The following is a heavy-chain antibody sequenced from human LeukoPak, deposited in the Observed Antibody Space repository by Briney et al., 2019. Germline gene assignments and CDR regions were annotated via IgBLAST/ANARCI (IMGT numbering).Heavy chain of an antibody. CDR3: ARTRIIVGVPDAFDI. V-gene: IGHV3-23*01. CDR2: INGNGGTT. D-gene: IGHD3-22*01. Sequence: GGSLRLSCAASGFTFSSYALSWVSQAPGKGLEWVSTINGNGGTTYYADSVKGRFTISRDNSKHTLYLQMNSLRAEDTAVYYCARTRIIVGVPDAFDIWGQGTMVTVSS. CDR1: GFTFSSYA. J-gene: IGHJ3*02.